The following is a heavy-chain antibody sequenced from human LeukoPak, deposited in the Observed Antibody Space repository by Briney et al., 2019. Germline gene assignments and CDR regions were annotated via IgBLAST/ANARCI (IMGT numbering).Heavy chain of an antibody. CDR1: GFTFSSYE. Sequence: PGGSLRLSCAASGFTFSSYEMNWVRQAPGKGLEWDSYISSSGSTIYYADSVKGRFTISRDNAKNSLYLQMNSLRAEDTAVYYCARDPGCSGGSCYSSFDYWGQGTLVTVSS. J-gene: IGHJ4*02. CDR3: ARDPGCSGGSCYSSFDY. D-gene: IGHD2-15*01. V-gene: IGHV3-48*03. CDR2: ISSSGSTI.